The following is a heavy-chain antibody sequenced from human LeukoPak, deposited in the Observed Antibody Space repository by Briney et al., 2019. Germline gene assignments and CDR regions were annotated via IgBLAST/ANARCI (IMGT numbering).Heavy chain of an antibody. D-gene: IGHD3-3*01. CDR3: ARTIFAHYYMDV. J-gene: IGHJ6*03. Sequence: GGSLRLSCAASGFTFSSYAMSWVRQAPGKGQEWVSAISGSGGSTYYADSVKGRFTISRDNSKNTLYLQMNSLRAEDTAVYYCARTIFAHYYMDVWGKGTTVTVSS. CDR1: GFTFSSYA. CDR2: ISGSGGST. V-gene: IGHV3-23*01.